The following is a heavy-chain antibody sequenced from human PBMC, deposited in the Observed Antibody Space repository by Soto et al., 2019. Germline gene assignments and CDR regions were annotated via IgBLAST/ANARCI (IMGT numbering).Heavy chain of an antibody. Sequence: AXESLSLSCAASGFTFSAYSMHWIRQAPGKGLEWVAVVSNDASQKYYAESMKGRFTISRDNSKDTVYLQMSSLRPEDTAVYYCARELGTIFDIDSWGQGTLVTVSS. D-gene: IGHD3-3*01. CDR3: ARELGTIFDIDS. J-gene: IGHJ5*02. CDR2: VSNDASQK. V-gene: IGHV3-30*04. CDR1: GFTFSAYS.